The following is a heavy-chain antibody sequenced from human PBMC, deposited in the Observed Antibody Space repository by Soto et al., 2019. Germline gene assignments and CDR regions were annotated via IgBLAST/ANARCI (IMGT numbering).Heavy chain of an antibody. D-gene: IGHD6-13*01. Sequence: EVQLLESGGGLVQPGGSLRLSCAASGFTFSSYAMSWVRQAPGKGLEWVSAISGSGGSTYYADSVKGRFTISRDNSNNTLYLQMNSMRAEDTAVYYCAKVDEPPRYSSSWYREYYFDYWGQGTLVTVSS. CDR3: AKVDEPPRYSSSWYREYYFDY. CDR2: ISGSGGST. CDR1: GFTFSSYA. J-gene: IGHJ4*02. V-gene: IGHV3-23*01.